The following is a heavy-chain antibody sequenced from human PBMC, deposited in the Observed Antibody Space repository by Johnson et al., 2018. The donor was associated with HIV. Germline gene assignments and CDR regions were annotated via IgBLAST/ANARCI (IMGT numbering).Heavy chain of an antibody. J-gene: IGHJ3*02. Sequence: VQLVESGGGVVRPGGSLRLSCAASGFTFDDYGMSWVRQAPGKGLEWVSGIGTAGDTYYPGSVKGRFTISRDNAKNSLYLQMNSLRVDDTAVYYCARGPVFDIWGQGTMVTVSS. CDR1: GFTFDDYG. CDR2: IGTAGDT. CDR3: ARGPVFDI. V-gene: IGHV3-20*04.